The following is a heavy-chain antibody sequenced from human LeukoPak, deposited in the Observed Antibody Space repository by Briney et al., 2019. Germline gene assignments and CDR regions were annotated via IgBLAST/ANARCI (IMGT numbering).Heavy chain of an antibody. Sequence: ASVKVSCKASGYTLTGYYMHWVRQAPGQGLEWMGWINSNSGDTNSVKKFQDRVTMTRDTSISTAYLELSRPRPDDTAVYYCARLAAGTRIVLDSWGQGTLVTVSS. V-gene: IGHV1-2*02. CDR3: ARLAAGTRIVLDS. J-gene: IGHJ5*01. D-gene: IGHD6-13*01. CDR1: GYTLTGYY. CDR2: INSNSGDT.